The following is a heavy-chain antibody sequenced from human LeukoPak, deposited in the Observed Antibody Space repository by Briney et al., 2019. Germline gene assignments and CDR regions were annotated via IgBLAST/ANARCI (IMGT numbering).Heavy chain of an antibody. CDR1: GFTFSNYW. CDR2: IKTDGSEK. D-gene: IGHD3-22*01. J-gene: IGHJ1*01. V-gene: IGHV3-7*01. Sequence: GGCLRLSCEGSGFTFSNYWMGWVRQAPGKGLQWVANIKTDGSEKYYVDSVKGRFTISRDNAKNSLYLQMNSLRAEDTAVYYCATYSSLNRREFQFWGQGTLLTVSS. CDR3: ATYSSLNRREFQF.